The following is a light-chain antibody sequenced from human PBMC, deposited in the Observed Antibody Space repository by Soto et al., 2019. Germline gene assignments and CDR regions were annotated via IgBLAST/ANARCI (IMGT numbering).Light chain of an antibody. CDR1: SSDVGSNYL. CDR2: AIS. CDR3: AHAYPYSDVE. V-gene: IGLV2-23*02. Sequence: QSALTQAASVSGSPGQSVTISCTGASSDVGSNYLVSRYQQHPGKTPKLLIYAISARPSGISNRFSGTRSGNTASLTISGRQAEDEAVYYRAHAYPYSDVELGGGTQLTVL. J-gene: IGLJ2*01.